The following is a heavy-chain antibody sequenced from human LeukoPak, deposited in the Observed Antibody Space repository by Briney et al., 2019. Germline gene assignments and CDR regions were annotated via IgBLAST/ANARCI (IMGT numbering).Heavy chain of an antibody. V-gene: IGHV3-30*18. J-gene: IGHJ4*02. CDR1: GFTFNIFG. CDR2: ISPDGNKE. CDR3: AKVNNYDDY. D-gene: IGHD1/OR15-1a*01. Sequence: GGSLRLSCAASGFTFNIFGIHWVRQAPGKGLEWVAAISPDGNKEYYTESVKGRFTVSRDNSKNMIYLQMNSLRGEDSAVYYCAKVNNYDDYWGQGTLATVSS.